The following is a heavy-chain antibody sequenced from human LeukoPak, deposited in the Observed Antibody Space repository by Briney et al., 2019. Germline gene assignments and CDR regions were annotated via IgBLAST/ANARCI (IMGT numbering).Heavy chain of an antibody. V-gene: IGHV3-30-3*01. D-gene: IGHD6-13*01. CDR3: ARDLEQLALDY. J-gene: IGHJ4*02. CDR2: ISYDGSNK. Sequence: GGSLRLSCAASGFTFSSYAMHWVRQAPGKGLEWVAVISYDGSNKYYADSVKGRSTISTDNSKNTLYQQMNTLRGKDTAVYYCARDLEQLALDYWGQGTLVTVSS. CDR1: GFTFSSYA.